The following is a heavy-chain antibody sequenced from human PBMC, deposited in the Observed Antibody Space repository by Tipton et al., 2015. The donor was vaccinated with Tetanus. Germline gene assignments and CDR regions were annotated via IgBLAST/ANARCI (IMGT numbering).Heavy chain of an antibody. J-gene: IGHJ6*02. V-gene: IGHV4-30-4*01. CDR3: ARDHGITWGGMGYYYGMDV. Sequence: LRLSCTVSGGSMSNNYWSWIRQPPGKGLESIGYIYYSGSTYYNPSLKSRVTISVDTSKNQFSLRLSSVTAADTAVYYCARDHGITWGGMGYYYGMDVWGQGTTVTVSS. CDR2: IYYSGST. CDR1: GGSMSNNY. D-gene: IGHD3-16*01.